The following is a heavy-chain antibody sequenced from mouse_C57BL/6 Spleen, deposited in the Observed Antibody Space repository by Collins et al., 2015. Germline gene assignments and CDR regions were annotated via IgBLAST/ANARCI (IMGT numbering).Heavy chain of an antibody. J-gene: IGHJ2*01. Sequence: DVQLQESGPGLVKPSQSLSLTCTVTGYSITSDYAWSWIRQFPGNKLEWMGYISYSGSTSYNPSLKSRISITRDTSKNQFFLQLNSVTTEDTATYYYARHYGSSYYFDYWGQGTTLTVSS. CDR1: GYSITSDYA. V-gene: IGHV3-2*02. D-gene: IGHD1-1*01. CDR3: ARHYGSSYYFDY. CDR2: ISYSGST.